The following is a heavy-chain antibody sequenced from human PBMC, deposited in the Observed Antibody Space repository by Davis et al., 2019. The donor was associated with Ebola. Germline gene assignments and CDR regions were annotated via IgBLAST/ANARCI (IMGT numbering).Heavy chain of an antibody. J-gene: IGHJ4*02. D-gene: IGHD6-19*01. CDR1: GGSFSGYF. CDR3: ARGRGAVAGLHY. CDR2: INHSGST. V-gene: IGHV4-34*01. Sequence: PSETLSLTCEVYGGSFSGYFWSWIRQPPGKGLEWIGEINHSGSTNYNPSLKSRVTISVDKSKNQFSLKLSSVTAADTAVYYCARGRGAVAGLHYWGQGTLVTVSS.